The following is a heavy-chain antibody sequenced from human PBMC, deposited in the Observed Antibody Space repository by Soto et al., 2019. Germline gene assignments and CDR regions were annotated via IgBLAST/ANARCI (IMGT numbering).Heavy chain of an antibody. J-gene: IGHJ6*02. V-gene: IGHV3-33*01. CDR1: GFTFSSYG. CDR2: IWYDGSNK. Sequence: QVQLVESGGGVVQPGRSLRLSCAASGFTFSSYGMHWVRQAPGKGLEWVAVIWYDGSNKYYADSVKGRFTISRDNSKNTLYLQMNSLRAEVTAVYYGARDRGGVGGLGYYYGMDVWGQGTTVTVSS. D-gene: IGHD3-16*01. CDR3: ARDRGGVGGLGYYYGMDV.